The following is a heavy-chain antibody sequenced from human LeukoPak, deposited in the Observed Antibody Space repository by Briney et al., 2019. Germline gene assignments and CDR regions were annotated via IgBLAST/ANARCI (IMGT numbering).Heavy chain of an antibody. CDR3: ARGITGISYYIDY. Sequence: PSETLSLTCAVYGGSFSGYYWSWIRQPPGKGLEWIGEINHSGSTNYNPSLKSRVTISVDTSKNQFSLKLSSVTAADTAVYYCARGITGISYYIDYWGQGTLVTVSS. CDR2: INHSGST. CDR1: GGSFSGYY. V-gene: IGHV4-34*01. D-gene: IGHD1-20*01. J-gene: IGHJ4*02.